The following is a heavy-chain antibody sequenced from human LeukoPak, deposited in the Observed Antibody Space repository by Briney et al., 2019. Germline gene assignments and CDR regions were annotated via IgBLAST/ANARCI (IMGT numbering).Heavy chain of an antibody. CDR1: GFTFSSYG. CDR2: ISGSGGST. CDR3: AKAGHLYYYDSSGYDY. Sequence: GGSLRLSCAASGFTFSSYGMHWVRQAPGKGLEWVSAISGSGGSTYYADSVKGRFTISRDNSKNTLYLQMNSLRAEDTAVYYCAKAGHLYYYDSSGYDYWGQGTLVTVSS. D-gene: IGHD3-22*01. J-gene: IGHJ4*02. V-gene: IGHV3-23*01.